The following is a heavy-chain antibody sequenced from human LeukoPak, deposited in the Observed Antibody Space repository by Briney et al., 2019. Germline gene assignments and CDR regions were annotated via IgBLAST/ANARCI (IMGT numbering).Heavy chain of an antibody. Sequence: SETLSLTCAVSGYSISSGYYWGWIRQPPGKGLEWIGSIYHSGSTYYNPSLKSRVTISVDTSKNQFSLKLSSVNAAARVVYYYACSRGSSGYYKWFDPWGQGTLVTVS. CDR1: GYSISSGYY. D-gene: IGHD3-22*01. V-gene: IGHV4-38-2*01. J-gene: IGHJ5*02. CDR2: IYHSGST. CDR3: ACSRGSSGYYKWFDP.